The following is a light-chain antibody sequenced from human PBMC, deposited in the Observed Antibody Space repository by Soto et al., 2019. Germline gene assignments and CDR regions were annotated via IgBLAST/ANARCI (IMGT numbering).Light chain of an antibody. CDR1: QGIAGS. Sequence: DIQLTQSPSFLSASVGDRVTITCRASQGIAGSLAWYQQKPGKPPKLLIYAESTLQSGVPSRFSGSGSGTRGTLTISSLQPEDFATYCCQQVKSYPRTFGGGTRVEIK. V-gene: IGKV1-9*01. CDR3: QQVKSYPRT. CDR2: AES. J-gene: IGKJ4*01.